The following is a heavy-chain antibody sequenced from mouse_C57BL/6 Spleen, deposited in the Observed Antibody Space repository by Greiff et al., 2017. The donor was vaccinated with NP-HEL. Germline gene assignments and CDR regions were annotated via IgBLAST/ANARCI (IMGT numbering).Heavy chain of an antibody. Sequence: VQLQQSAPELVKPGASVKLSCKASGYTFTSYWMHWVKQRPGQGLEWIGVIDPSDSYTNYNQKFKGKATLTVDTSSSTAYMQLSSLTSEDSAVYYCARSLLWDYFDYWGQGTTLTVSS. CDR2: IDPSDSYT. CDR3: ARSLLWDYFDY. J-gene: IGHJ2*01. D-gene: IGHD2-10*01. CDR1: GYTFTSYW. V-gene: IGHV1-59*01.